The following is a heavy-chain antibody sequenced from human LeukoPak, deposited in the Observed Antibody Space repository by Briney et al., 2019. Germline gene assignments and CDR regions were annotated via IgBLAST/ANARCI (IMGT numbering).Heavy chain of an antibody. Sequence: SETLSLTCTVSGDSFSSHYWTWIRQPPGKGLEWIGYISYIGSTNYNPSLKSRVTISIDTSKNQFSLKLSSVTAADTAVYYCAREVGLSAFDIWGQGTMVTVSS. CDR1: GDSFSSHY. V-gene: IGHV4-59*11. CDR3: AREVGLSAFDI. D-gene: IGHD1-26*01. CDR2: ISYIGST. J-gene: IGHJ3*02.